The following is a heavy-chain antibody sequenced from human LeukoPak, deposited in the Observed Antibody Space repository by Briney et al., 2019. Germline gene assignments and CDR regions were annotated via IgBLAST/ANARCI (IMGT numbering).Heavy chain of an antibody. CDR1: GFTFSSYG. CDR2: IRYDGSNK. CDR3: ARGVRGPAAVYYFDY. J-gene: IGHJ4*02. D-gene: IGHD2-2*01. V-gene: IGHV3-30*02. Sequence: SGGSLRLSCAASGFTFSSYGMHWVRQAPGKGLEWVAFIRYDGSNKYYADSVKGRFTISRDNSKNTLYLQMNSLRAEDTAVYYCARGVRGPAAVYYFDYWGQGTLVTVSS.